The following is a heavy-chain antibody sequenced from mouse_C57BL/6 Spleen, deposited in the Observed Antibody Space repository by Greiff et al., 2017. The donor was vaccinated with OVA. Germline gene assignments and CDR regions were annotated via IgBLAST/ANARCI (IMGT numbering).Heavy chain of an antibody. Sequence: EVQLVESGGGLVKPGGSLKLSCAASGFTFSSYAMSWVRQTPEKRLEWVATISDGGSYTYYPDNVKGRFTISRDNAKNNLYLQMSQLKSEDTAMYYCARGGGDYEDYFDDWGQGTTLTVSS. CDR1: GFTFSSYA. V-gene: IGHV5-4*01. CDR3: ARGGGDYEDYFDD. D-gene: IGHD2-4*01. J-gene: IGHJ2*01. CDR2: ISDGGSYT.